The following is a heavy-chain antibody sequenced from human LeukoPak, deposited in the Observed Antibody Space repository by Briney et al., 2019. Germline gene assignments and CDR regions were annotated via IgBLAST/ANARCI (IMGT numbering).Heavy chain of an antibody. CDR1: GFPFSDYG. V-gene: IGHV3-33*06. J-gene: IGHJ4*02. CDR3: AKEILSPNGT. CDR2: IWHDGGRK. Sequence: PGGSLRLSCAASGFPFSDYGMHWVRQAPGKGLDWVAIIWHDGGRKNYADSVKGRFTISRDNSKNTLYLQMTNLRVEDTAVYYCAKEILSPNGTWGQGTLVTVSS. D-gene: IGHD1-26*01.